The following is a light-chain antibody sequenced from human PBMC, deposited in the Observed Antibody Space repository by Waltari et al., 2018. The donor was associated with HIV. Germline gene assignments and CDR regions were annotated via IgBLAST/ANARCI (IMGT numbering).Light chain of an antibody. CDR3: AAWDDILSGWV. CDR2: RDN. J-gene: IGLJ3*02. V-gene: IGLV1-47*01. CDR1: SANIGNAA. Sequence: QSVLTQPPSASGTPGQRVTIPCSGSSANIGNAADVYQQLPGTAPKVLIYRDNQRPSGVPDRFSGSRSGTSASLDVSGLRSEDEANYFCAAWDDILSGWVFGGGTKLTVL.